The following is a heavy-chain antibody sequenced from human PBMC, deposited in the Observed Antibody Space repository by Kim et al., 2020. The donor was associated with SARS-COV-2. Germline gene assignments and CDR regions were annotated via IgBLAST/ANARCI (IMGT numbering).Heavy chain of an antibody. CDR3: ARDPEPPPYSGSYWGEFDY. D-gene: IGHD1-26*01. CDR2: IIPILGIA. J-gene: IGHJ4*02. Sequence: SVKVSCKASGGTFSSYAISWVRQAPGQGLEWMGRIIPILGIANDAQKFQGRVTITADKSTSTAYMELSSLRSEDTAVYYCARDPEPPPYSGSYWGEFDYWGQGTLVTVSS. CDR1: GGTFSSYA. V-gene: IGHV1-69*04.